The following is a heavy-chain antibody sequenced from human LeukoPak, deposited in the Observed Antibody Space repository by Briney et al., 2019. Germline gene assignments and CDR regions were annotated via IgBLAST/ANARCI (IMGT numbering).Heavy chain of an antibody. Sequence: GGSLRLSCAASGFTFSSFAMSWVRQAPGKGLEWVPVIYSDGSTYYADSVKGRFTISRDNAKNSLYLQMNSLRAEDTAVYYCARDIEGREGIAAAGTVWFDPWGQGTLVTVSS. CDR2: IYSDGST. CDR1: GFTFSSFA. J-gene: IGHJ5*02. CDR3: ARDIEGREGIAAAGTVWFDP. D-gene: IGHD6-13*01. V-gene: IGHV3-66*01.